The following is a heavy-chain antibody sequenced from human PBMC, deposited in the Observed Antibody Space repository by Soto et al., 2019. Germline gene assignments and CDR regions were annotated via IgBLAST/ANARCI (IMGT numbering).Heavy chain of an antibody. CDR3: ATAERTVTTGCSGMHV. Sequence: QVQVMQSGAEVRKPGASVKISCLASGYTVISYALNWVRQAPGQRLEWMGRINTGNGNTDYSQRFQGRTTITRATSATTVYMELTSLTSEDTAVYYCATAERTVTTGCSGMHVWGQGTTVTVSS. J-gene: IGHJ6*02. D-gene: IGHD4-17*01. CDR2: INTGNGNT. CDR1: GYTVISYA. V-gene: IGHV1-3*04.